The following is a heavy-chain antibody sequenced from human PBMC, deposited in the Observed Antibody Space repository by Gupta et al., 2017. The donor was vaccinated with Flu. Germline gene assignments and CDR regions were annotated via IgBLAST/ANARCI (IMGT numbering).Heavy chain of an antibody. CDR2: IIPMYATI. CDR3: ARYMRRMVTAIGGFDY. J-gene: IGHJ4*02. D-gene: IGHD2-21*02. Sequence: QVQLVQSGAAAKKPGSSVKVSCKASGGTFSDYGISWVRQAPGQGLEWMGGIIPMYATINYAQKFQDRVTITADESTSTSYMELSSLRSEDTAVYYCARYMRRMVTAIGGFDYWGQGTLVTVSS. V-gene: IGHV1-69*01. CDR1: GGTFSDYG.